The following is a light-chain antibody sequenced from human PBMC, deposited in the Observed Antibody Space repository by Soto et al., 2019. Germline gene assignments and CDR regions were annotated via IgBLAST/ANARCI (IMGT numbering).Light chain of an antibody. CDR1: SSNIGSNT. Sequence: QSVLTQPPSAYGTPGQRVTISCSGSSSNIGSNTVNWYQQLPVTAPKLHIYSYNQRPSGVPDRFSDSKSGTSASLAISGLQSEDEADYYCAAWDDSLSGYVFGTGTKLTVL. J-gene: IGLJ1*01. CDR3: AAWDDSLSGYV. CDR2: SYN. V-gene: IGLV1-44*01.